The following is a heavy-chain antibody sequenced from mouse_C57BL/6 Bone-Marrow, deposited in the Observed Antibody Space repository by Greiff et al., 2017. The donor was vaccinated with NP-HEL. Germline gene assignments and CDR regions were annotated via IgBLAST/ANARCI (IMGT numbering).Heavy chain of an antibody. Sequence: LQQSGGGLVKPGGSLKLSCAASGFTFSSYAMSWVRQTPEKRLEWVATISDGGSYTYYPDNVKGRFTISRDNAKNNLYLQMSHLKSDDTAMYYCARDERIRYYVDYWGQGTTLTDSS. V-gene: IGHV5-4*01. D-gene: IGHD5-2*01. J-gene: IGHJ2*01. CDR2: ISDGGSYT. CDR1: GFTFSSYA. CDR3: ARDERIRYYVDY.